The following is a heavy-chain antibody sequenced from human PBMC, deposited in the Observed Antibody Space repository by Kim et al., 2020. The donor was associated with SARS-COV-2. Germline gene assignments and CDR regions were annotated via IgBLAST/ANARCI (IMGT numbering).Heavy chain of an antibody. CDR2: IIPILGIA. Sequence: SVKVSCKASGGTFSSYAISWVRQAPGQGLEWMGRIIPILGIANYAQKFQGRVTITADKSTSTAYMELSSLRSEDTAVYYCARAGDDGTANDYWGQGTLVTVSS. J-gene: IGHJ4*02. CDR3: ARAGDDGTANDY. V-gene: IGHV1-69*04. D-gene: IGHD5-18*01. CDR1: GGTFSSYA.